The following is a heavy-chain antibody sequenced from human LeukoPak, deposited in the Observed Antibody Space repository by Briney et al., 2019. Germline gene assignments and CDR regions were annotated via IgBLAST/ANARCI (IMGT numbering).Heavy chain of an antibody. V-gene: IGHV3-23*01. CDR1: GLTFSNYA. CDR2: ISSSGIRT. J-gene: IGHJ4*02. Sequence: PAGSLRLSCAASGLTFSNYAMSWVRQAPGKGLEWVSNISSSGIRTYYADSVKGRFTISRDNTKNTLYLLMKSLRAEDTAVYYCATRLGNSVALDYWGQGTLVTVSS. D-gene: IGHD4-23*01. CDR3: ATRLGNSVALDY.